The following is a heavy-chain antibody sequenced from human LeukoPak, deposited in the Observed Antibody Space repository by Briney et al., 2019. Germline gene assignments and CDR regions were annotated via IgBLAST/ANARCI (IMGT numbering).Heavy chain of an antibody. Sequence: GGSLRLSCAASGFTVSSNYMHWVRQAPGKGLEWVGRVKSKTDGGTTDYAAPVKGRFTTSRDDSKNTLYLEMNSLKTEDTAVYYCTVVNYGSGSYPLGYWGQGTLVTVSS. CDR3: TVVNYGSGSYPLGY. CDR2: VKSKTDGGTT. CDR1: GFTVSSNY. V-gene: IGHV3-15*01. D-gene: IGHD3-10*01. J-gene: IGHJ4*02.